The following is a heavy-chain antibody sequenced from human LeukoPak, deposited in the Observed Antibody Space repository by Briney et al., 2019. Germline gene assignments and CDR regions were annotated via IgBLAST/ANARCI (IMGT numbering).Heavy chain of an antibody. J-gene: IGHJ4*02. D-gene: IGHD3-10*01. CDR1: GFTFSSYW. CDR2: INSDGSST. Sequence: GGSLRLSCAASGFTFSSYWMHWVRQAPGKGLVWVSRINSDGSSTSYADSVKGRFTISRDNAKNTLYLQVNSLSVEDTAVYYCARVGYYASGPFSYFDYWGQGTLVTVSS. CDR3: ARVGYYASGPFSYFDY. V-gene: IGHV3-74*01.